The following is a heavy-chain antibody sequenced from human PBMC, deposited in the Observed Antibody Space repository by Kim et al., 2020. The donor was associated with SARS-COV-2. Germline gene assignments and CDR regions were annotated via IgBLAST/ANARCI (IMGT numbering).Heavy chain of an antibody. D-gene: IGHD3-9*01. CDR3: ARQRYYDILTGYYDPYYFDY. J-gene: IGHJ4*02. V-gene: IGHV4-39*01. CDR2: FYYSGST. Sequence: SETLSLTCTVSGDSISSSRYYWGWIRQPPGKGLEWIGSFYYSGSTYYNPSLKSRVTISVDTSKNQFSLKLSSVNAADTAVYYCARQRYYDILTGYYDPYYFDYWGQGTLVTVSS. CDR1: GDSISSSRYY.